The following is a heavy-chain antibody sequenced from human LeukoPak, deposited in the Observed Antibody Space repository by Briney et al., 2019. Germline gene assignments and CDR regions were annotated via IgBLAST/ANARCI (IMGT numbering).Heavy chain of an antibody. CDR3: ARLSPCLTVTTFALYYYYYYMDV. J-gene: IGHJ6*03. CDR1: GGSITNNSYY. V-gene: IGHV4-39*01. CDR2: IYHTGSP. Sequence: SETLSLTCTVSGGSITNNSYYWAWIRQPPGEGLEWIGSIYHTGSPYYNPSLNSRLTMSVDTSKNQFSLKLSSVTAADTAVYYCARLSPCLTVTTFALYYYYYYMDVWGKGTTVTISS. D-gene: IGHD4-17*01.